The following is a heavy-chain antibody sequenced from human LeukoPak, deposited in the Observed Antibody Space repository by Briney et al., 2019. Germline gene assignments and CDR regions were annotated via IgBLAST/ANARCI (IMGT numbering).Heavy chain of an antibody. D-gene: IGHD2-8*01. CDR2: MNPNSGNK. J-gene: IGHJ5*02. Sequence: ASVKVSCKASGYTFTTYDINWVRQAPGQGLEWMGWMNPNSGNKGYAQKLQGRVTMTRNTPISTAYMELSSLRSEDTAVYYCARVFCVHGVCYTGDWFDPWGQGTLVTVSS. CDR3: ARVFCVHGVCYTGDWFDP. CDR1: GYTFTTYD. V-gene: IGHV1-8*01.